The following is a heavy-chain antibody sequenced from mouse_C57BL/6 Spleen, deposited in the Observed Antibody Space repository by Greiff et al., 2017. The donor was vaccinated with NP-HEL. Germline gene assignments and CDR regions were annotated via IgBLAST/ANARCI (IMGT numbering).Heavy chain of an antibody. D-gene: IGHD4-1*01. J-gene: IGHJ2*01. Sequence: EVQRVESEGGLVQPGSSMKLSCTASGFTFSDYYMAWVRQVPEKGLEWVANINYDGSSTYYLDSLKSRFIISRDNAKNILYLQMSSLKSEDTATYYCARLLGGFDYWGQGTTLTVSS. CDR2: INYDGSST. V-gene: IGHV5-16*01. CDR3: ARLLGGFDY. CDR1: GFTFSDYY.